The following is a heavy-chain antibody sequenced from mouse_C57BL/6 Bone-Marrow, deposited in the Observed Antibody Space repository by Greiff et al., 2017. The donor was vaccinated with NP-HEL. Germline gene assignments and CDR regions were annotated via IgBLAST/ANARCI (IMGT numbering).Heavy chain of an antibody. CDR2: IHPNSGST. J-gene: IGHJ3*01. D-gene: IGHD4-1*01. CDR3: ARWSNWGFAY. Sequence: QVQLQQPGAELVKPGASVKLSCKASGYTFTSYWMHWVKQRPGQGLEWIGMIHPNSGSTNYNEKFKSKATLTVDKSSSTAYMELRSLTSEDSAVYFCARWSNWGFAYWGQGTLVTVSA. V-gene: IGHV1-64*01. CDR1: GYTFTSYW.